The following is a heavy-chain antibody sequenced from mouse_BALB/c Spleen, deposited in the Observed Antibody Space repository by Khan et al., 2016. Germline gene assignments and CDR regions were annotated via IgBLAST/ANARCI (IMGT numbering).Heavy chain of an antibody. J-gene: IGHJ2*01. CDR3: ASSRYVDN. CDR1: GYLFTDYT. CDR2: FNPNNGGT. V-gene: IGHV1-22*01. Sequence: VQLQQSGPELVKPGASVKISCKTSGYLFTDYTIHWVKQSPGRSLEWIGNFNPNNGGTSYNQKFQGKATLTVDRSSSTGYMQLRRLPSEDSAVYSGASSRYVDNWGQGTTLTVSS.